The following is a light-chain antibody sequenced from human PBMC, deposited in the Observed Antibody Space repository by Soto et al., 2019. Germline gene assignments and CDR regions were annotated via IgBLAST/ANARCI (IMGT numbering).Light chain of an antibody. CDR1: SSNIGARFD. Sequence: QSVLTQPPSVSGAPGQRVTVSCTGSSSNIGARFDVHWYQQLPGTAPRLLIYANGNRPSGVPDRFSGSKSGTSASLAITGLQSEDEADYYCAAWDDSLNGYVVFGGGTKVTVL. CDR3: AAWDDSLNGYVV. V-gene: IGLV1-40*01. J-gene: IGLJ2*01. CDR2: ANG.